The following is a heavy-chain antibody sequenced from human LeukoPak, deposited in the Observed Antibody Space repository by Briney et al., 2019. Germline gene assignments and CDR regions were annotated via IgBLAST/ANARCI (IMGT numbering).Heavy chain of an antibody. CDR1: GYTFTSYG. Sequence: ASVNVSRKTSGYTFTSYGISWMRQAPGQGLEWMGWISTSKGNTRYAQNLQGRPTMTTDTFMSTAYMELRSLRSDDTAVYYCARDKDWDLEYWGQGTLDTVSS. J-gene: IGHJ4*02. V-gene: IGHV1-18*01. CDR3: ARDKDWDLEY. D-gene: IGHD3-9*01. CDR2: ISTSKGNT.